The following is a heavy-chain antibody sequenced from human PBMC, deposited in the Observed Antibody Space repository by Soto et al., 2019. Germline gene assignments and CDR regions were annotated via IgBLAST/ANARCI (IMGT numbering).Heavy chain of an antibody. Sequence: KVSGKASVGNVSSSGSSWVHQTPGQGLEWMGGIIPISGTANYAQKFQGRVTITADESTSTAYMELSSLRSEDTAVYYCARSQGSSTSLEIYYYYFYGMDVWGQGTTVPVSS. V-gene: IGHV1-69*01. CDR1: VGNVSSSG. D-gene: IGHD2-2*01. J-gene: IGHJ6*02. CDR3: ARSQGSSTSLEIYYYYFYGMDV. CDR2: IIPISGTA.